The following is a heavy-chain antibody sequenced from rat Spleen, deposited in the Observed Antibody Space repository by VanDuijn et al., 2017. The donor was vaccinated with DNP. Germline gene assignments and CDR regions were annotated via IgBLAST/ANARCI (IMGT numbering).Heavy chain of an antibody. D-gene: IGHD1-11*01. CDR1: GFTFSDYY. CDR2: ISYDGGST. V-gene: IGHV5-22*01. CDR3: AREEGNGAHWYFDF. J-gene: IGHJ1*01. Sequence: EVQLVESGGGLVQPGRSLKLSCAASGFTFSDYYMAWVRQAPTKGLEWVAYISYDGGSTYYGDSVKGRFTISRDNAKSTLYLQMNSLRSEDMATYYCAREEGNGAHWYFDFWGPGTMVTVSS.